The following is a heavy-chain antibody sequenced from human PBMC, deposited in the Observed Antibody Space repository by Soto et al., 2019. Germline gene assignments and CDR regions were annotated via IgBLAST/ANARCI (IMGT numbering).Heavy chain of an antibody. J-gene: IGHJ4*02. CDR2: IYYSGGT. V-gene: IGHV4-31*03. Sequence: QVKLQESGPGMVKPSQTLSLSCTVSGGSIRSGGYYWSWIRQHPGKGLEWIGYIYYSGGTDYNPSLKSRVTMSLDTSKNQFSLRLTAVTAADTAVYFCATMHDSGDYAPFDTWGQGTLVTVAT. CDR1: GGSIRSGGYY. D-gene: IGHD4-17*01. CDR3: ATMHDSGDYAPFDT.